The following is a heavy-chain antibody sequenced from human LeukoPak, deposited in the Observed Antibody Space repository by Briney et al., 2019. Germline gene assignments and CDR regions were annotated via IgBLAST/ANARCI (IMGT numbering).Heavy chain of an antibody. D-gene: IGHD1-1*01. Sequence: GGSLRLSCAASGFTFSSHNMNWVRQAPMKGLEWVSSIGTDGSYIYYADSVQGRFTISRDNAKNSLYLQMNSLTAEDTAVYYCARKMKTGDRVGTFDIWGLGTMVTVSS. CDR1: GFTFSSHN. CDR3: ARKMKTGDRVGTFDI. J-gene: IGHJ3*02. CDR2: IGTDGSYI. V-gene: IGHV3-21*01.